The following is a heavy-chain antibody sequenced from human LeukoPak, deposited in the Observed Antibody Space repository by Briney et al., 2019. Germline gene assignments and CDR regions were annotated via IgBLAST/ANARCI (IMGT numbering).Heavy chain of an antibody. CDR3: ATVHGIYCGGDCYSRYFDY. Sequence: ASVKVSCKVSGYTLTELSMHWVRQAPGKGLEWMGGFDPGDGETIYAQKFQGRVTMTEDTSTDTAYMELSSLRSEDTAVYYCATVHGIYCGGDCYSRYFDYWGQGTLVTVSS. V-gene: IGHV1-24*01. D-gene: IGHD2-21*02. J-gene: IGHJ4*02. CDR1: GYTLTELS. CDR2: FDPGDGET.